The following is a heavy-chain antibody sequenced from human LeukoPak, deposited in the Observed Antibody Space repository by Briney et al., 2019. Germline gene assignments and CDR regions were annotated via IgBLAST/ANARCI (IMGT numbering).Heavy chain of an antibody. V-gene: IGHV3-30*18. D-gene: IGHD1-26*01. Sequence: GGSLRLSCAASGFTFSSYGMHWVRQAPGKELEWVAVISYDGSNKYYADSVKGRFTISRDNSKNTLFLQMNSLRAEDTAVYYCAKFGVGATREFDYWGQGTLVTVSS. CDR2: ISYDGSNK. J-gene: IGHJ4*02. CDR3: AKFGVGATREFDY. CDR1: GFTFSSYG.